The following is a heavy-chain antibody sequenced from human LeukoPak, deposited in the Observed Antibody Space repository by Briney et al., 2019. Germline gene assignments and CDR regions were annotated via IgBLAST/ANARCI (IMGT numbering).Heavy chain of an antibody. J-gene: IGHJ3*02. CDR1: GFTFSSYS. Sequence: GGSLRLSCAASGFTFSSYSMNWVRQAPGKGLEWVSSITSSSSNIYYADSVKGRFTIFRDNDKYSLYLQMNSLRADESAVYYCARDLFYCCCTSCARAFYIWGQGTMVTVSS. V-gene: IGHV3-21*01. CDR3: ARDLFYCCCTSCARAFYI. CDR2: ITSSSSNI. D-gene: IGHD2-2*01.